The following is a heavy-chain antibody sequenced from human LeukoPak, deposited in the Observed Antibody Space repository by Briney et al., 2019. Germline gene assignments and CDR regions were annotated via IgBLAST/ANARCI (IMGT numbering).Heavy chain of an antibody. CDR1: GFTVSSNY. V-gene: IGHV3-23*01. Sequence: PGGSLRLSCEASGFTVSSNYISWVRQAPGKGLEWVSAISGSGGSTYYADSVKGRFTISRDNSKNTLYLQMNSLRAEDTAVYYCAKDRSSSWPDYYFDYWGQGTLVTVSS. CDR2: ISGSGGST. J-gene: IGHJ4*02. CDR3: AKDRSSSWPDYYFDY. D-gene: IGHD6-13*01.